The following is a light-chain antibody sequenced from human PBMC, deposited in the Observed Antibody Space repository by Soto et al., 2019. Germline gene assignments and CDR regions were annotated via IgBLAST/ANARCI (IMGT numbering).Light chain of an antibody. CDR1: SSNIGSNT. Sequence: QSVLTQPPSASGTPAQRVTISCSGSSSNIGSNTVNWYQQLPGTAPKLLIYSNTQRPSGFPDRFSGSKSGTSASLAISGLQSEDAADYYCAAWDDSLKGVVFGGGTKVTVL. CDR2: SNT. CDR3: AAWDDSLKGVV. V-gene: IGLV1-44*01. J-gene: IGLJ2*01.